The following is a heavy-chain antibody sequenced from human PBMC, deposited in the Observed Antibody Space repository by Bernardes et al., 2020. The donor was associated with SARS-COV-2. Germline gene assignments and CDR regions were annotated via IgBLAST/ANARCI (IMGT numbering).Heavy chain of an antibody. D-gene: IGHD3-22*01. CDR3: ARARQTLLRSSFSSAFYFDS. CDR1: GGSFSGYY. V-gene: IGHV4-34*01. CDR2: INHGGIT. J-gene: IGHJ4*02. Sequence: SETLSLTCAVSGGSFSGYYWSWIRQPPGKGLEWIGDINHGGITNYNPSLKSRVAVSVDTSKNQVSLELSSVTAADTAVYYCARARQTLLRSSFSSAFYFDSWGQGTLITVSS.